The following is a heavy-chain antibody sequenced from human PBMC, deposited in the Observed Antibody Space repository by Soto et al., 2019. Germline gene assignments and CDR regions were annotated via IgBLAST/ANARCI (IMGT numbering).Heavy chain of an antibody. CDR1: GGFISSSSYY. J-gene: IGHJ4*02. D-gene: IGHD3-9*01. CDR2: FYYSGST. Sequence: QLQLQESGPGLVKPSETLSLTCTVSGGFISSSSYYWGWLRQPPGKGLEWIGSFYYSGSTYYNPSLKSRVTISVDTSKNQFSLKLSSVTAADTAVYYCASELTFYDILTGYRIPYYFDYWGQVTLVTVSS. CDR3: ASELTFYDILTGYRIPYYFDY. V-gene: IGHV4-39*01.